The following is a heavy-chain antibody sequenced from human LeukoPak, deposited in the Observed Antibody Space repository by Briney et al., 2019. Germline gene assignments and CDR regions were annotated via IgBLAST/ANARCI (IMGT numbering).Heavy chain of an antibody. Sequence: SETLSLTCAVYGGSFSGYYWSGIRQPPGKRLEWIGEINHSGSTNYNPHLTSRVTISVDTSKHQFSLKLRSVPAADTAVYYCARGRPWSSRWYSLRRYYYYMDVWGKGTTVTVSS. CDR3: ARGRPWSSRWYSLRRYYYYMDV. CDR2: INHSGST. CDR1: GGSFSGYY. V-gene: IGHV4-34*01. D-gene: IGHD6-13*01. J-gene: IGHJ6*03.